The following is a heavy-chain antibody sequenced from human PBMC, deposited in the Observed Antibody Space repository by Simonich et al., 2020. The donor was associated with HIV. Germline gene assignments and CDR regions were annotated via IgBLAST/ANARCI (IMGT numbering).Heavy chain of an antibody. J-gene: IGHJ4*02. V-gene: IGHV4-34*01. CDR1: GGSFSGYY. CDR3: ARRTTAYFSFWGGFYFDY. Sequence: QVQLQQWGAGLLKPSETLSLTCAVYGGSFSGYYWSWFRQSPGKGLEWIGENSHRGSTNYSPSLKSRVTISVDTSKNQFALKLNSVTAADTTVYYCARRTTAYFSFWGGFYFDYWGQGTLVTVSS. D-gene: IGHD3-3*01. CDR2: NSHRGST.